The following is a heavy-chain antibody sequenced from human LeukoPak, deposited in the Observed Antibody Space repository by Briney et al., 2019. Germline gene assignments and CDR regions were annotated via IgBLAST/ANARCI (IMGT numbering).Heavy chain of an antibody. CDR3: ARSMVHADFDY. V-gene: IGHV4-59*01. CDR2: IYYSGST. CDR1: GGSISSYY. D-gene: IGHD1-1*01. J-gene: IGHJ4*02. Sequence: SETLSLTCTVSGGSISSYYWSWIRQPPGKGLEWIGYIYYSGSTNYNPSLKSRVTISVDTSKNQFSLKLSSVTAADTAVNYCARSMVHADFDYWGQGTLVTVSS.